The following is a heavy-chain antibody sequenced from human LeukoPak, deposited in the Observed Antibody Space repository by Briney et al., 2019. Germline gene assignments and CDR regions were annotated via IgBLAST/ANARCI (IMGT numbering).Heavy chain of an antibody. CDR3: ARGTDSSGWYDYYYYGMDV. V-gene: IGHV4-34*01. CDR2: INHSGST. J-gene: IGHJ6*02. CDR1: GGSFSGYY. Sequence: SETLSLTCAVYGGSFSGYYWSWIRQPPGKGLEWIGEINHSGSTNYNPSLKSRVTISVDTSKNQFSLKLGSVTAADTAVYYCARGTDSSGWYDYYYYGMDVWGQGTTVTVSS. D-gene: IGHD6-19*01.